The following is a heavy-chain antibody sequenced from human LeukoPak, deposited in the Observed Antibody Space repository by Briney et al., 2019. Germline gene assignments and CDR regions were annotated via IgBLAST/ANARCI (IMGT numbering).Heavy chain of an antibody. CDR3: AKDHTIFGVVTNTDFDY. J-gene: IGHJ4*02. CDR2: ISWNSGSI. Sequence: GGSLRLSCAASGFTFDDHAMHWVRQAPGKGLEWVSGISWNSGSIGYADSVKGRFTISRDNAKNSLYLQMNSLRAEDTALYYCAKDHTIFGVVTNTDFDYWGQGTLVTVSS. D-gene: IGHD3-3*01. CDR1: GFTFDDHA. V-gene: IGHV3-9*01.